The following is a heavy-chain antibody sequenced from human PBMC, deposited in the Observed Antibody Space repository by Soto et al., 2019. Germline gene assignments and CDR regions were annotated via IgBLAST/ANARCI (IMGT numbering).Heavy chain of an antibody. D-gene: IGHD2-15*01. CDR2: IYYSGST. Sequence: SETLSLTCTVSGGSISSYYWSWIRQPPGKGLEWIGYIYYSGSTNYNPSLKSRVTISVDTSKNQFSLKLSSVTAADTAVYYCARAGLHCSGGSCYSMFDPWGQGTLVTVSS. CDR1: GGSISSYY. V-gene: IGHV4-59*01. CDR3: ARAGLHCSGGSCYSMFDP. J-gene: IGHJ5*02.